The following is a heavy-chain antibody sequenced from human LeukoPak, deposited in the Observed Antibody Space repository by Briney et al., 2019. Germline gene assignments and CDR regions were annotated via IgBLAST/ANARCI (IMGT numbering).Heavy chain of an antibody. CDR2: TNTDGSSA. J-gene: IGHJ6*02. CDR3: ARGIGSTWNNGLDM. CDR1: GFTFSNYW. V-gene: IGHV3-74*01. Sequence: GGSLRLSCAPSGFTFSNYWMHWVRQAPGKGLVWVSRTNTDGSSANYADSVKGRFTISRDNAKNTLYLQMNSLRVEDTAVYHCARGIGSTWNNGLDMWGQGTTVIVSS. D-gene: IGHD6-13*01.